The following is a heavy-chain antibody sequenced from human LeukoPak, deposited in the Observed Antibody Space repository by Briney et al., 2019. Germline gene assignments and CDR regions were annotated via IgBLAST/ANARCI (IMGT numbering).Heavy chain of an antibody. D-gene: IGHD2-21*02. Sequence: PGGSLRLSCAASGFTFSSYAMSWVRQAPGKGLEWVSAISGSGGSTYYADSVKGRFTISRDNSKNTLYLQMNSLRAEDTAVYYCARDDSRDTVVTAILYYYYYGMDVWGQGTTVTVS. V-gene: IGHV3-23*01. CDR3: ARDDSRDTVVTAILYYYYYGMDV. J-gene: IGHJ6*02. CDR2: ISGSGGST. CDR1: GFTFSSYA.